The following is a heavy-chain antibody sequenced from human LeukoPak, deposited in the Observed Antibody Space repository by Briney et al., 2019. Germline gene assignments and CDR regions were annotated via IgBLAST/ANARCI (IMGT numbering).Heavy chain of an antibody. V-gene: IGHV3-30*18. CDR3: AKGLDIVVVPAAYYMDV. CDR2: ISYDGTNK. Sequence: GRSLRLSCAASGFTFSTYGMHWVRQAPGEGLEWVAVISYDGTNKYYADSVKGRFTISRDNSKNTLYLQMNSLGAEDTAVYYCAKGLDIVVVPAAYYMDVWGKGTTVTVSS. J-gene: IGHJ6*03. CDR1: GFTFSTYG. D-gene: IGHD2-2*03.